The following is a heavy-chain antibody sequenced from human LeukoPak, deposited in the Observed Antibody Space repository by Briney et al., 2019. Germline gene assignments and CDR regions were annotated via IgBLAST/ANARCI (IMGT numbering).Heavy chain of an antibody. V-gene: IGHV1-69*04. CDR1: GDTFIPYT. J-gene: IGHJ4*02. CDR3: ARDHCSPGTCLGGH. D-gene: IGHD2-15*01. CDR2: IIPSLDVA. Sequence: ASVKVSCKASGDTFIPYTFSWVRQAPGQGLEWIGRIIPSLDVANYAHKFQGRVTLSVDRDTATTYMEVTSLRSEDTAIYYCARDHCSPGTCLGGHWGQGTLVAVSS.